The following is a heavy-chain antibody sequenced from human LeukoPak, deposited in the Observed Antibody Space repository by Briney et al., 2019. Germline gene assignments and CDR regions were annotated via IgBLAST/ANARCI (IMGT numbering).Heavy chain of an antibody. V-gene: IGHV3-72*01. CDR3: ARTARDGDYPYAPFDI. CDR2: TRNKEKGYTT. D-gene: IGHD4-11*01. J-gene: IGHJ3*02. Sequence: TGGSLRLSCAASGFTFSYYYMDWVRQAPGKGLEWVGRTRNKEKGYTTEYAASVKGRFTISSDESKNTLYLQMNSLQIEDSAVYYCARTARDGDYPYAPFDIWGQGTTVTVSS. CDR1: GFTFSYYY.